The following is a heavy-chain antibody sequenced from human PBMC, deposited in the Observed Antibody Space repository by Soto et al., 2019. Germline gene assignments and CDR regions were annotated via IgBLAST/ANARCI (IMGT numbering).Heavy chain of an antibody. D-gene: IGHD5-12*01. Sequence: SETLSLTCTVSGGSISSYYWSWIRQPPGKGLEWIGYIYYSGSTNYNPSLKSRVTISVDTSKNQFSLKLSSVTAADTAVYYCARVKMATIGTDYRAKTARDHAPKRYYYYGMDVWSQGTTVTVSS. V-gene: IGHV4-59*12. CDR3: ARVKMATIGTDYRAKTARDHAPKRYYYYGMDV. J-gene: IGHJ6*02. CDR1: GGSISSYY. CDR2: IYYSGST.